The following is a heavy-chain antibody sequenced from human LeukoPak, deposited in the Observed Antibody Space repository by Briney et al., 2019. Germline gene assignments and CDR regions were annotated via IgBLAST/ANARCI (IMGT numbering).Heavy chain of an antibody. CDR1: GYTFTSYY. CDR3: ARLTYYYDSSQYYFDY. CDR2: INPSGGST. Sequence: ASVKVSCKASGYTFTSYYMHWVRQAPGQGLEWMGIINPSGGSTSYAQKFQGRVTMTRDMSTSTVYMELRSLRSDDTAVYYCARLTYYYDSSQYYFDYWGQGTLVTVSS. J-gene: IGHJ4*02. V-gene: IGHV1-46*01. D-gene: IGHD3-22*01.